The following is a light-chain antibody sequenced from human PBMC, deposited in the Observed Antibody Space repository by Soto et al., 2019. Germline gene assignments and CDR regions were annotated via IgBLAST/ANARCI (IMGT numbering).Light chain of an antibody. CDR1: QSVSSN. J-gene: IGKJ2*01. CDR2: GAS. V-gene: IGKV3-15*01. CDR3: QQYNNWPYT. Sequence: EIVMTQSQATLSVSPGERATLSCRASQSVSSNLAWYQQKPGQAPRLLIYGASTSASGIPARFSGSRSGTEFTLTISTLQSEDFAVYYCQQYNNWPYTFGQRTKLEIK.